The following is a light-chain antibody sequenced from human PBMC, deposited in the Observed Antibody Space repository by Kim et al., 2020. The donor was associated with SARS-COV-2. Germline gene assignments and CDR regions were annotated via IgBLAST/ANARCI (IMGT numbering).Light chain of an antibody. CDR2: GAS. Sequence: SPGERAPLSCAASHSLTTNYLAWYPQKPGQAPTLLIYGASSRATNIPDRFSGGGSGTDFTLTISGLEPEDFAVYFCQQYVSSSWTFGQGTKVDIK. J-gene: IGKJ1*01. CDR1: HSLTTNY. CDR3: QQYVSSSWT. V-gene: IGKV3-20*01.